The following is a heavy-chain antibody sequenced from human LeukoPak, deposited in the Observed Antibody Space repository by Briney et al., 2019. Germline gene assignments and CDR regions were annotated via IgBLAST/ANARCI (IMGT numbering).Heavy chain of an antibody. Sequence: GGSLRLSCAASGFTFSSYSMNWVRQAPGKGLEWVSSISSSSSYIYYADSVKGRFTISGDNAKNSLYLQMNSLRAKDTAVYYCARGGWLNWFDPWGQGTLVTVSS. CDR3: ARGGWLNWFDP. J-gene: IGHJ5*02. CDR2: ISSSSSYI. CDR1: GFTFSSYS. V-gene: IGHV3-21*01. D-gene: IGHD6-19*01.